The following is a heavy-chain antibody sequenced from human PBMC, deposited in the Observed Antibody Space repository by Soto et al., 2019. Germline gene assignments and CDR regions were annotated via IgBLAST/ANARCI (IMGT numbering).Heavy chain of an antibody. Sequence: QVQLVQSGAEVKKPGSSVKVSCKASGGTFSSYAISWVRQAPGQGLEWMGGIIPIFGTANYAQKFQGRVTXTAXESTSTAYLELSSLSSEDTAVYSCAGLPMGAAAGRWGQGTLVTVSS. V-gene: IGHV1-69*12. J-gene: IGHJ4*02. CDR1: GGTFSSYA. CDR2: IIPIFGTA. CDR3: AGLPMGAAAGR. D-gene: IGHD6-13*01.